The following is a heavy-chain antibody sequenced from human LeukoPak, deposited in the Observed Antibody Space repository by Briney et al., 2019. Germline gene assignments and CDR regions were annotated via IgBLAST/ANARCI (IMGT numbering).Heavy chain of an antibody. CDR3: AGSFWSGYKVFDY. Sequence: GRSLRLSCAASGFTFSSYAMHWVRQAPGKGLEWVAVISYDGSNKYYADSVKGRFTISRDNSKNTLYLQVNSLRAEDTAVYYCAGSFWSGYKVFDYWGQGTLVTVSS. J-gene: IGHJ4*02. CDR2: ISYDGSNK. D-gene: IGHD3-3*01. CDR1: GFTFSSYA. V-gene: IGHV3-30*04.